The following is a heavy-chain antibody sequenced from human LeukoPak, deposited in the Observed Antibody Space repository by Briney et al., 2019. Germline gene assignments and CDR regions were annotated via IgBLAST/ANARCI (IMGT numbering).Heavy chain of an antibody. D-gene: IGHD6-13*01. Sequence: SETLSLTCAVYRGSFSGNYWTWIRQPPGKGLEWIGEMHHSGSTIYNPSLKSRVTISVDTSKNQFSLKLSSVTAADTAVYYCARVLAAAGNNWFDPWGQGTLVTVSS. J-gene: IGHJ5*02. CDR1: RGSFSGNY. CDR2: MHHSGST. V-gene: IGHV4-34*01. CDR3: ARVLAAAGNNWFDP.